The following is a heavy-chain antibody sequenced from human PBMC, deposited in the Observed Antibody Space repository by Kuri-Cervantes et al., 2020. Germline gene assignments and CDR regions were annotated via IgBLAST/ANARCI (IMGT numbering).Heavy chain of an antibody. J-gene: IGHJ6*03. Sequence: ASVKVSCKASGYTFTSYYMHWVRQAPGQGLEWMGIINPSGGSTSYAQKFQGRVTMTRDTSTSTVYMELSSLRSEDTAVYYCARVVGYSSSWTFDYYYYMDVWGKGTTVTVSS. CDR3: ARVVGYSSSWTFDYYYYMDV. V-gene: IGHV1-46*01. CDR1: GYTFTSYY. CDR2: INPSGGST. D-gene: IGHD6-13*01.